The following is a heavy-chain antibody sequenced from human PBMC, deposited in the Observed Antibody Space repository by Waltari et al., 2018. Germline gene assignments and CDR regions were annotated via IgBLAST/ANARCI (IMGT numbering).Heavy chain of an antibody. D-gene: IGHD1-26*01. CDR1: GGFITTTYY. CDR3: ASAPSGSYGHN. J-gene: IGHJ4*02. V-gene: IGHV4-39*07. CDR2: IDHTGGT. Sequence: QLQLQESGPGLVKPSETLSLTCTVSGGFITTTYYWGWIRQPPGKGLEWIGSIDHTGGTYYNPSLKSRVTISVDTSNTSENQFSLKLTSVTAADTAVYYCASAPSGSYGHNWGQGALVTVSS.